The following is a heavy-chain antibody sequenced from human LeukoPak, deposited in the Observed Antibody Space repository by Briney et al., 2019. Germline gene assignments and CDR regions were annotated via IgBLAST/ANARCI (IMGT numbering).Heavy chain of an antibody. V-gene: IGHV4-34*01. Sequence: SETLSLTCAVYGGSFSGYYWSWIRQPPGKGLEWIGEINHSGSTNYNPSLKSRVTISVDTSKNQFSLKLSSVTAADTAVYYCARDLYYYDSSGHGGFDYWGQGTLVTVSS. D-gene: IGHD3-22*01. J-gene: IGHJ4*02. CDR3: ARDLYYYDSSGHGGFDY. CDR1: GGSFSGYY. CDR2: INHSGST.